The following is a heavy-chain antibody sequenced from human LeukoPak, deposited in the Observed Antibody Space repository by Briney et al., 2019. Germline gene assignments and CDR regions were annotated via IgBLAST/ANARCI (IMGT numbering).Heavy chain of an antibody. V-gene: IGHV1-18*01. J-gene: IGHJ4*02. CDR1: GYTFTSYG. D-gene: IGHD3-22*01. CDR3: AREGSTGGDSSGYYYGFLDY. CDR2: ISAYNGNT. Sequence: ASVKVSCKASGYTFTSYGISWLRQAPEQGLEWMGWISAYNGNTNYAQKLQGRVTMTTDTSTSTAYMEQRSLRSDDTAVYYCAREGSTGGDSSGYYYGFLDYWGQGTLVTVSS.